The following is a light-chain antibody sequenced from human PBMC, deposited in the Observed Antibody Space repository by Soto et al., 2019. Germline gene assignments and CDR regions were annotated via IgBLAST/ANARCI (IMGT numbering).Light chain of an antibody. CDR1: QTIYSN. CDR2: RAS. CDR3: QQYNNWPPWT. Sequence: IVMTQSPATLSVSPGERATLSCRAGQTIYSNVAWYQQRPGQAPRLLIYRASTRATGVPARFSGSGSGTEFTLTISGLQSEDFALYYCQQYNNWPPWTFGQGTKVDI. J-gene: IGKJ1*01. V-gene: IGKV3-15*01.